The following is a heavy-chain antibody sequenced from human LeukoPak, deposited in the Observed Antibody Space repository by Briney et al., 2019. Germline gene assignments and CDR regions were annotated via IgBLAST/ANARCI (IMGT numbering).Heavy chain of an antibody. V-gene: IGHV1-2*02. Sequence: GASVKVSCKASGYTFTGYYMHWMRQAPGQGLEWMGWINPNSGGTNYAQKFQGRVTMTRDTSISTAYMELSRLRSDDTAVYYCAYDSSGYYSLDYWGQGTLVTVSS. CDR1: GYTFTGYY. D-gene: IGHD3-22*01. CDR2: INPNSGGT. J-gene: IGHJ4*02. CDR3: AYDSSGYYSLDY.